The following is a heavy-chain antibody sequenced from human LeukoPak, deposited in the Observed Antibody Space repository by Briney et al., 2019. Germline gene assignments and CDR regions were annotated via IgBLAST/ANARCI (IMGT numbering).Heavy chain of an antibody. CDR3: ARSGYCTNGVCSDYFGY. CDR1: GYTFTGYY. Sequence: ASVKVSCKASGYTFTGYYMHWVRQAPGQGLEWMGWINPNSGGTNYAQKFQGRVTMTRDTSISTAYMELSRLRSDDTAVYYCARSGYCTNGVCSDYFGYWGQGTLVTVSS. CDR2: INPNSGGT. J-gene: IGHJ4*02. D-gene: IGHD2-8*01. V-gene: IGHV1-2*02.